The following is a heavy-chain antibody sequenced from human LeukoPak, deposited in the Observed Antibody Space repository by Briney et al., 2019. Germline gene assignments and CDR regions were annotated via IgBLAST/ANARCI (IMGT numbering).Heavy chain of an antibody. CDR2: IYHSGST. CDR3: ASPRGGDIAVAGFGY. Sequence: SRTLSLTCAVSGGSISSSNWWSWVRQPPGKGLEWIGEIYHSGSTNYNPSLKSRVTISVDKSKNQFSLKLSSVTAADTAVYYCASPRGGDIAVAGFGYWGQGTLVSVSS. CDR1: GGSISSSNW. J-gene: IGHJ4*02. V-gene: IGHV4-4*02. D-gene: IGHD6-19*01.